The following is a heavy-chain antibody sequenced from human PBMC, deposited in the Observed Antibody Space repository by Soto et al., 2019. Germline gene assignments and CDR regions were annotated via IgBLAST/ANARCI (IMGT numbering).Heavy chain of an antibody. CDR3: ARGGDSSGYYENWFDP. V-gene: IGHV1-8*01. Sequence: GAPVKVSCKASGYTFTSYDINWVRQATGQGLEWMGWMNPNSGNTGYAQKFQGRVTMTRNTSISTAYMELSSLRSEDTAVYYCARGGDSSGYYENWFDPWGQGTLVTVSS. CDR2: MNPNSGNT. CDR1: GYTFTSYD. J-gene: IGHJ5*02. D-gene: IGHD3-22*01.